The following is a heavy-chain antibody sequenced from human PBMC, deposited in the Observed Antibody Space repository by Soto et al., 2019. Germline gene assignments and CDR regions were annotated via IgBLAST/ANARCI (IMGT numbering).Heavy chain of an antibody. D-gene: IGHD6-19*01. J-gene: IGHJ4*02. CDR3: VRDQVWTKVAGTGYFES. V-gene: IGHV3-30*03. Sequence: QVQLVESGGGVVQPGKSLRLSCADSGFTFITYALYWVRQAPGKGLEWLAVISYDGGFKYYADSVKGRFTISRDNSKNTLYLQMNSLRAEEAAVYYCVRDQVWTKVAGTGYFESWGQGTLVPGSS. CDR2: ISYDGGFK. CDR1: GFTFITYA.